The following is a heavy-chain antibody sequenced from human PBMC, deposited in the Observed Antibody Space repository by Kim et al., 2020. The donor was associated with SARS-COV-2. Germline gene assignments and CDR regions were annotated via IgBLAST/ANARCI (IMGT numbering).Heavy chain of an antibody. J-gene: IGHJ2*01. Sequence: VGSLRLSCVAYRFTFSSSAMTWVRQAPGKGLEWVSTIFGSGHGTYYADSVKGRFVVSRDNSKNTLYLQMNNLRGDDTAIYYCAKNVHITSVTFLWYFDLWGRGSSGTVSS. V-gene: IGHV3-23*01. D-gene: IGHD2-2*01. CDR3: AKNVHITSVTFLWYFDL. CDR2: IFGSGHGT. CDR1: RFTFSSSA.